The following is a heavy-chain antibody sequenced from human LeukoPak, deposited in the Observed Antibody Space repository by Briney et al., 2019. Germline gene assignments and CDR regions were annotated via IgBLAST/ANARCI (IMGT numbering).Heavy chain of an antibody. J-gene: IGHJ4*02. CDR3: AREGPCGPHDY. D-gene: IGHD6-25*01. V-gene: IGHV3-21*01. CDR2: ISSSSSYI. Sequence: GGSLRLSRAASGFTFSSYSMNWVRQAPGKGLEWVSSISSSSSYIYYADSVKGRFTISRDNAKNSLYLQMNSLRAEDTAVYYCAREGPCGPHDYWGQGTLVTVSS. CDR1: GFTFSSYS.